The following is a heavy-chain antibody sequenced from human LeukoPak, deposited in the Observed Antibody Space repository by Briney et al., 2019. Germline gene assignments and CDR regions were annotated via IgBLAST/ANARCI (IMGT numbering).Heavy chain of an antibody. D-gene: IGHD1-26*01. CDR1: GYTFNSAG. V-gene: IGHV1-18*01. CDR3: ARTTSSYYYYDYIDV. Sequence: GASVKVSCKASGYTFNSAGISWVRQAPGQGLEWMGWINAYNDNTKYAEKLQGRVTMTTDTSTSTAYMELRSLRSDDTAVYYCARTTSSYYYYDYIDVWRKGTTVTVSS. CDR2: INAYNDNT. J-gene: IGHJ6*03.